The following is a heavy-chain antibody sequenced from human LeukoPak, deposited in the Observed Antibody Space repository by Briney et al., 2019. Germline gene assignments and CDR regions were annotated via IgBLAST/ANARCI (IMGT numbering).Heavy chain of an antibody. V-gene: IGHV1-69*05. CDR1: GGTFSSYA. CDR2: IIPIFGTA. Sequence: GASVKVSCKASGGTFSSYAISWVRQAPGQGLEGMGGIIPIFGTANYAQKFQGSVTITTDQSTSTAYMELSSLRSEDTAVYYCAREGYYDSSGYYLSEYWGQGTLVTVSS. D-gene: IGHD3-22*01. CDR3: AREGYYDSSGYYLSEY. J-gene: IGHJ4*02.